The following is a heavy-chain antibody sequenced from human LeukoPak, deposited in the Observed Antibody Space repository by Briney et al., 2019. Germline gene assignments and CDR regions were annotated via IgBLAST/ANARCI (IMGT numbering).Heavy chain of an antibody. V-gene: IGHV3-30*18. CDR1: GFTFSSYG. Sequence: PGGSLRLSCAASGFTFSSYGMHWVRQAPGKGLEWVAVISYDGSNKYYADSVKGRFTISRDNSKNTLYLQMNSLRAEDTAVYYCVKRGWRAVAGPGVPHAEYFQHWGQGTLVTVSS. D-gene: IGHD6-19*01. CDR3: VKRGWRAVAGPGVPHAEYFQH. CDR2: ISYDGSNK. J-gene: IGHJ1*01.